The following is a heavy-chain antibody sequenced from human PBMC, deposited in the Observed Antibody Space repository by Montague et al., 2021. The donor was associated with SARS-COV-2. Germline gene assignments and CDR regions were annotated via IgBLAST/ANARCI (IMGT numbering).Heavy chain of an antibody. V-gene: IGHV2-70*12. D-gene: IGHD3-16*01. CDR2: IVWDDAK. Sequence: PALVKPTQTLTLTCTFSGFSLSTSGVGVGWIRRPPGKALEWLACIVWDDAKYYITSLKTRLTITKDTSKNQVVLTMSNTDLVDTATYYCAHIRYGLGECFDYWGQGTLVTVSS. CDR3: AHIRYGLGECFDY. CDR1: GFSLSTSGVG. J-gene: IGHJ4*02.